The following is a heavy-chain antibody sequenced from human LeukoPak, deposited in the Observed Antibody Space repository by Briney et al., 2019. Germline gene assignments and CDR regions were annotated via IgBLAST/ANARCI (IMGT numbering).Heavy chain of an antibody. CDR1: GGSIRSSYYY. Sequence: SETLSLTCTVSGGSIRSSYYYWGWIRQPPGKGLEWIGSIYDSGSTYYNPSLKSRVTISVDTSKNQFSLKLSSVTAADTAVYYCARHGGIRSAPHWGQGTLVTVSS. CDR3: ARHGGIRSAPH. CDR2: IYDSGST. V-gene: IGHV4-39*01. J-gene: IGHJ4*02. D-gene: IGHD3-16*01.